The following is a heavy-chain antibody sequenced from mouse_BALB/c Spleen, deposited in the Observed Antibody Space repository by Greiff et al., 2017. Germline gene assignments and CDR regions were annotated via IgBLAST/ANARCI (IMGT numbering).Heavy chain of an antibody. V-gene: IGHV5-4*02. CDR2: ISDGGSYT. J-gene: IGHJ4*01. CDR1: GFTFSDYY. CDR3: ARDHSYYAMDY. Sequence: DVHLVESGGGLVKPGGSLKLSCAASGFTFSDYYMYWVRQTPERRLEWVATISDGGSYTYYPDSVKGRFTISRDNAKNNLYLQMSSLKSEDTAMYYCARDHSYYAMDYWGQGTSVTVSS.